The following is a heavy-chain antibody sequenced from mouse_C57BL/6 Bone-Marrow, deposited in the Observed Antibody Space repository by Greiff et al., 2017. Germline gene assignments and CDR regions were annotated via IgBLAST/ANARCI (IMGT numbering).Heavy chain of an antibody. CDR2: INPSTGGT. CDR1: GYSFTGYY. J-gene: IGHJ2*01. Sequence: VQLQQSGPELVKPGASVKISCKASGYSFTGYYMNWVKQSPEKSLEWIGEINPSTGGTTYNQKFKAKATLTVDKSSSTAYMQLKSLTSEDSAVYYCANSKDFDYWGQGTTLTVSS. CDR3: ANSKDFDY. D-gene: IGHD2-5*01. V-gene: IGHV1-42*01.